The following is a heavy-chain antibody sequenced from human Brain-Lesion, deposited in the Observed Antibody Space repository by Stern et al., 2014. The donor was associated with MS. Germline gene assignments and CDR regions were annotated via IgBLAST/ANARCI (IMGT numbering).Heavy chain of an antibody. CDR3: ATYYYDSTGYNDF. J-gene: IGHJ4*02. CDR2: INPKSGGT. CDR1: GYTFTGYY. Sequence: QVQLMQSGAEVKKPGASVKVSCKASGYTFTGYYMHWVRQAPGQGLEWMGWINPKSGGTNYAQKFQGCVTMTRDTSINTAYMELSRLRSDDTAVYYCATYYYDSTGYNDFWGQGTLVTVSS. V-gene: IGHV1-2*04. D-gene: IGHD3-22*01.